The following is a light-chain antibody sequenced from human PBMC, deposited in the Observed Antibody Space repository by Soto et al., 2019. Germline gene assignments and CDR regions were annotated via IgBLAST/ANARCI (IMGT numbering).Light chain of an antibody. J-gene: IGLJ1*01. CDR2: EVS. CDR3: SSYTSSSTLDV. Sequence: QSALTQPASVSGSPGQSINISCNGTSSDVGGYNYVSWYQQHPGKAPKLMIYEVSNRPSGVSNRFSGSKSGNTASLTISGLQAEDEADYYCSSYTSSSTLDVFGTGTKLTVL. V-gene: IGLV2-14*01. CDR1: SSDVGGYNY.